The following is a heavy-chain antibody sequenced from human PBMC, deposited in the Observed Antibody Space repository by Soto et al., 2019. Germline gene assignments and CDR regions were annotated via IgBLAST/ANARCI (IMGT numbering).Heavy chain of an antibody. Sequence: LCGGSISSGDYYWSWIRQPPGKGLEWIGYIYDSGSTYYNPSLKSRVTISVDTSKNQFSLKLNSVTAADTAVYYCARRADYDSSGYYFLDYWGQGTLVTVSS. CDR2: IYDSGST. CDR1: GGSISSGDYY. V-gene: IGHV4-30-4*01. CDR3: ARRADYDSSGYYFLDY. D-gene: IGHD3-22*01. J-gene: IGHJ4*02.